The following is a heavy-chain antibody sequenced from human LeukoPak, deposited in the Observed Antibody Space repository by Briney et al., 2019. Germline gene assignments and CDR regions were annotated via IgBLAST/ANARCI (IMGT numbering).Heavy chain of an antibody. D-gene: IGHD4-17*01. J-gene: IGHJ5*02. CDR1: GFTFSSYA. CDR2: ISYDGSNK. CDR3: ARDLYYGDYVNWFDP. Sequence: GGSLRLSCAASGFTFSSYAMHWVRQAPGKGLEWVAVISYDGSNKYYADSVKGRFTISRDNSKNTLYLQMNSLRAEDTAVYYCARDLYYGDYVNWFDPWGQGTLVTVPS. V-gene: IGHV3-30-3*01.